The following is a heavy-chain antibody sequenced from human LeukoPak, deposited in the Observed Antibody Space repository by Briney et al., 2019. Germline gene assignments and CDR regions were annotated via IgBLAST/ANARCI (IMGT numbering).Heavy chain of an antibody. CDR3: AREKLGTCAFDI. V-gene: IGHV4-34*01. CDR1: GGSFSGYY. D-gene: IGHD7-27*01. CDR2: INHSGST. J-gene: IGHJ3*02. Sequence: PSETLSLTCAVYGGSFSGYYWSWIRQPPGKGLEWIGEINHSGSTNYNPSLKSRVTISVDTSKNQFSLKLSSVTAADTAVYYCAREKLGTCAFDIWGQGTMVTVSS.